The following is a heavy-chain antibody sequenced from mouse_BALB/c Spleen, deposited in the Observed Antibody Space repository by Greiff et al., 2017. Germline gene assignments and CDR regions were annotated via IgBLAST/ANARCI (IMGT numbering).Heavy chain of an antibody. CDR1: GFTFSSFG. J-gene: IGHJ4*01. CDR3: AIYDYDGGYAMDY. V-gene: IGHV5-17*02. Sequence: EVMLVESGGGLVQPGGSRKLSCAASGFTFSSFGMHWVRQAPEKGLEWVAYISSGSSTIYYADTVKGRFTISRDNPKNTLFLQMTSLRSEDTAMYYCAIYDYDGGYAMDYWGQGTSVTVSS. CDR2: ISSGSSTI. D-gene: IGHD2-4*01.